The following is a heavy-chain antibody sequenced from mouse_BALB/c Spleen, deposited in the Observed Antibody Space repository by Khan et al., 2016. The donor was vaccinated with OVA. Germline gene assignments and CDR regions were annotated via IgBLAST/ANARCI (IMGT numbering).Heavy chain of an antibody. CDR1: GFTFSNFG. J-gene: IGHJ1*01. Sequence: EVELVESGGGLVQPGGSRKLSCAASGFTFSNFGMHWVRQAPEKGLEWVAYISSGSATIYYADTVKGRFTISRDNPKNTLFLQMTSLRSEDTAIYYCARSLITTWYFDVWGAVTTVTVSS. CDR3: ARSLITTWYFDV. V-gene: IGHV5-17*02. D-gene: IGHD2-4*01. CDR2: ISSGSATI.